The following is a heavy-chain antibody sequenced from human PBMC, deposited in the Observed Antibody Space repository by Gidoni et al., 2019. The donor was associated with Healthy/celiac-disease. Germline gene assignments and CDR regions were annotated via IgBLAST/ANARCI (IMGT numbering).Heavy chain of an antibody. J-gene: IGHJ4*02. D-gene: IGHD6-19*01. CDR2: TYYRSKWYN. CDR1: RDSVSGNIAA. CDR3: ARDLGSGWFFDY. V-gene: IGHV6-1*01. Sequence: QVQLQQSGPGRVKPSQTLSLTCAISRDSVSGNIAAWHWIRQSPSRGREWLARTYYRSKWYNDYAVSVKRRITINPDTSKNQFSLQLNSVTPEDTAVYYCARDLGSGWFFDYWVQGTLVTVSS.